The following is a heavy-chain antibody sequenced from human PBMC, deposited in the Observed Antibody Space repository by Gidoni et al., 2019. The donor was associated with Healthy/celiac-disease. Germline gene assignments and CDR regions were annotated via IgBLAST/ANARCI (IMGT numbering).Heavy chain of an antibody. CDR3: AKDRRPDAGYYYYGMDV. D-gene: IGHD6-6*01. J-gene: IGHJ6*02. V-gene: IGHV3-30*04. Sequence: QVQLVESGGGVVQTGRSRRVSWEASGFTLSSYPRHWVRPPPSKGLEWVAVISYDGSNKYYADSVKGRFTISRDNSKNTLYLQMNSLRAEDTAVYYCAKDRRPDAGYYYYGMDVWGQGTTVTVSS. CDR1: GFTLSSYP. CDR2: ISYDGSNK.